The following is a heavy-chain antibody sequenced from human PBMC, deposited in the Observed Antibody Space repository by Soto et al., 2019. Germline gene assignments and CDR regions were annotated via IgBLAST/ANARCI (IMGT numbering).Heavy chain of an antibody. V-gene: IGHV4-59*01. D-gene: IGHD5-12*01. CDR3: ARGYTWLDY. Sequence: SGTLCLTFSVSCRSINSYYWNWIRQQTGKGLEWIGYIYYSGSTNYNPSLKSRVTISVDTSKNQLSMKVSSVTAADTGVYYCARGYTWLDYWGQGTLVTVS. CDR2: IYYSGST. J-gene: IGHJ4*02. CDR1: CRSINSYY.